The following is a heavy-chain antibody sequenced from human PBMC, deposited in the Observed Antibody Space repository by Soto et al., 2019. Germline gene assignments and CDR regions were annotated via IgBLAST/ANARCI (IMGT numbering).Heavy chain of an antibody. Sequence: QVQLVESGGGVVQPGRSLRLSCAASGFTFKNNAMHWVRQAAGKGLEWVAQIWYDGSNKYYTDSVRGRFTISRDNLKNTVYMQMDSLRAEDTAVYYCARDGQQMAPYAMDVWGQGPTVTVSS. CDR3: ARDGQQMAPYAMDV. D-gene: IGHD6-13*01. V-gene: IGHV3-33*01. J-gene: IGHJ6*02. CDR2: IWYDGSNK. CDR1: GFTFKNNA.